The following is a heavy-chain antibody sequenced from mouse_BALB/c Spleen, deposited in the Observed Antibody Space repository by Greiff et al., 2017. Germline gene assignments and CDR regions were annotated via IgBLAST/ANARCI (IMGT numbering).Heavy chain of an antibody. Sequence: VMLVESGPGLVAPSQSLSITCTVSGFSLTSYGVHWVRQPPGKGLEWLGVIWAGGSTNYNSALMSRLSISKDNSKSQVFLKMNSLQTDDTAMYYCARPTVVATDAMDYWGQGTSVTVSS. CDR3: ARPTVVATDAMDY. CDR1: GFSLTSYG. CDR2: IWAGGST. J-gene: IGHJ4*01. V-gene: IGHV2-9*02. D-gene: IGHD1-1*01.